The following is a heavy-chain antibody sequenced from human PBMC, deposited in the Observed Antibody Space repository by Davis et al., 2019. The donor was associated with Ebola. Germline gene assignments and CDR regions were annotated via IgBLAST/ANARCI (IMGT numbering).Heavy chain of an antibody. CDR2: ISYDGSNK. V-gene: IGHV3-30-3*01. D-gene: IGHD3-3*01. Sequence: PGGSLRLSCAASGFTFSSYAMHWVRQAPGKGLEWVAVISYDGSNKYYADSVKGRFTISRDNSKNTLYLQMNSLRAEDTAVYYCARANYDFWSGYVPDYWGQGTLVTVSS. CDR1: GFTFSSYA. CDR3: ARANYDFWSGYVPDY. J-gene: IGHJ4*02.